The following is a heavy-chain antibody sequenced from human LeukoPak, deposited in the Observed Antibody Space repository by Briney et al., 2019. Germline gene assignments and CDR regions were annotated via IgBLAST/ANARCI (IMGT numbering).Heavy chain of an antibody. CDR3: AKDRGAAADDY. D-gene: IGHD6-13*01. J-gene: IGHJ4*02. Sequence: GGSLRLSCATSGFSFSSYAMSWVRQAPGKGLEWVSAMSSSDDGRYYAASVRGRFTISRDTSRSTLYLQMNSLRAEDAAVYYCAKDRGAAADDYWGQGTLVTVSS. CDR2: MSSSDDGR. V-gene: IGHV3-23*01. CDR1: GFSFSSYA.